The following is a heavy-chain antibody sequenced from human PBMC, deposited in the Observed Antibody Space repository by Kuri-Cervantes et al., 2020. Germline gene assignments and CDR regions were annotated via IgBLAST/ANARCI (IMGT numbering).Heavy chain of an antibody. Sequence: ASVKVSCKASGYTFTSYGISWVRQAPGQGLEWMGWISAYNGNTNYAQKLQGRVTMTTDTSTSTDYMELRSLRSDDTAVYYCARGYSSSWYGWDYGMDVWGQGTTVTVSS. CDR3: ARGYSSSWYGWDYGMDV. CDR1: GYTFTSYG. J-gene: IGHJ6*02. CDR2: ISAYNGNT. V-gene: IGHV1-18*01. D-gene: IGHD6-13*01.